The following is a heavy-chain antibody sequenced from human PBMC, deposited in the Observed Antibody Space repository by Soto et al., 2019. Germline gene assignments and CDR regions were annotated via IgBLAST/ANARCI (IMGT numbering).Heavy chain of an antibody. D-gene: IGHD3-10*01. V-gene: IGHV1-18*01. CDR2: ISAYNGNT. CDR1: GYTLTSYG. J-gene: IGHJ6*02. Sequence: GASVKVSCKASGYTLTSYGISWVRQAPGQGLEWMGWISAYNGNTNYAQKLQGRVTMTTDTSTSTAYMELRSLRSDDTAVYYCARDLITMVRGVTDYYYGMDVWGQGTTVTVSS. CDR3: ARDLITMVRGVTDYYYGMDV.